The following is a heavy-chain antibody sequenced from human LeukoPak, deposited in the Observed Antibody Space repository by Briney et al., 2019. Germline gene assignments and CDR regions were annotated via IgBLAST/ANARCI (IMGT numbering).Heavy chain of an antibody. Sequence: PGGSLRLSCAASGFTFSSYAMHWVRQAPGKGLEWVAVISYDGSNKYYADSVKGRFTISRDNSKNTLYLQMNSLRAEDTAVYYCTRVIVEVPGVSDYCDYWGQGTLVTVSS. CDR1: GFTFSSYA. D-gene: IGHD2-2*01. CDR3: TRVIVEVPGVSDYCDY. V-gene: IGHV3-30-3*01. J-gene: IGHJ4*02. CDR2: ISYDGSNK.